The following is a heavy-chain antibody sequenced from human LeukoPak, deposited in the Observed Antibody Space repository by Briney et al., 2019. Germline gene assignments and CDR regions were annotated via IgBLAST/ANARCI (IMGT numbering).Heavy chain of an antibody. Sequence: SETLSLTCTVSGGSISSSSYYWSWIRQPPGKGLEWIGYIYYSGSTNYNPSLKSRVTISVDTSKNQFSLKLSSVTAADTAVYYCARYSSGWAFDYWGQGTLVTVSS. CDR2: IYYSGST. CDR3: ARYSSGWAFDY. D-gene: IGHD6-19*01. V-gene: IGHV4-61*05. CDR1: GGSISSSSYY. J-gene: IGHJ4*02.